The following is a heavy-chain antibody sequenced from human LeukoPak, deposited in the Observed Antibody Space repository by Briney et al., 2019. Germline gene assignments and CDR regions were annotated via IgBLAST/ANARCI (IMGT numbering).Heavy chain of an antibody. CDR2: INHSGST. CDR3: VRENSNYVDY. V-gene: IGHV4-34*01. D-gene: IGHD2/OR15-2a*01. CDR1: GGSFSGYY. J-gene: IGHJ4*02. Sequence: SETLSLTCAVYGGSFSGYYWSWIRQPPGKGLEWIGEINHSGSTNYNPSLKSRVTISVDTSKNQFSLKLSSVTAADTAVYYCVRENSNYVDYWGQGTLVTVSS.